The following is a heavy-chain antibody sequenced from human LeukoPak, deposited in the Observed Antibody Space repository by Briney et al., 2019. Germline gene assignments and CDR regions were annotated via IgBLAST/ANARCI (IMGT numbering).Heavy chain of an antibody. D-gene: IGHD2-8*01. Sequence: ASVKVSCKASGYTFTGYYMHWVRQAPGQGLEWMGWINPNSGGTNYAQKFQGRVTMTRDTSISTAYMELSRLRSDDTAVYYCAREPPSYCTNGVCYSYFDCWGQGTLVTVSS. CDR2: INPNSGGT. CDR1: GYTFTGYY. V-gene: IGHV1-2*02. CDR3: AREPPSYCTNGVCYSYFDC. J-gene: IGHJ4*02.